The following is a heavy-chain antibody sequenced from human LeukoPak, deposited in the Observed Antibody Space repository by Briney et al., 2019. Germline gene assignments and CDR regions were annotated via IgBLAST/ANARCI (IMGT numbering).Heavy chain of an antibody. D-gene: IGHD6-19*01. CDR3: ARDSSGLGAFDI. J-gene: IGHJ3*02. CDR1: TFDDYG. CDR2: IYYSGST. V-gene: IGHV4-30-4*08. Sequence: TFDDYGMSWIRQPPGKGLEWIGYIYYSGSTYYNPSLKSRVTISVDTSKNQFSLKLSSVTAADTAVYYCARDSSGLGAFDIWGQGTMVTVSS.